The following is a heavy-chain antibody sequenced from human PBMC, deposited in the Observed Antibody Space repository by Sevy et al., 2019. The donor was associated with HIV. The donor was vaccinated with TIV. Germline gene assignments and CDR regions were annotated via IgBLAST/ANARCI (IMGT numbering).Heavy chain of an antibody. CDR2: IYYSGST. CDR3: ARGPLSYDFWSGYYHMGRGHYYYYGMDV. Sequence: SESLSLTCTVSGGSISSYYWSWIRQPPGKGLEWIGYIYYSGSTNYNASVKSRVTISVDTSKNQFSLKLSSVTAADTAVYYCARGPLSYDFWSGYYHMGRGHYYYYGMDVWGQGTTVTVSS. D-gene: IGHD3-3*01. J-gene: IGHJ6*02. CDR1: GGSISSYY. V-gene: IGHV4-59*01.